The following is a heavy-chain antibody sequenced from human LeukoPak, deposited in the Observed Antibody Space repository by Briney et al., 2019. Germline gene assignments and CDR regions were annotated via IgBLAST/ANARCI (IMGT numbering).Heavy chain of an antibody. CDR1: GYSFTSYW. D-gene: IGHD3-22*01. CDR2: IYPGDSDT. V-gene: IGHV5-51*01. CDR3: ARQTGREDYYDSSGYYNWFDP. Sequence: GESLQISCKGSGYSFTSYWIGWVRQMPGKGLEWMGIIYPGDSDTRYSPSFQGQVTISADKSISTAYLQWSSLKASDTAMYYCARQTGREDYYDSSGYYNWFDPWGQGTLVTVSS. J-gene: IGHJ5*02.